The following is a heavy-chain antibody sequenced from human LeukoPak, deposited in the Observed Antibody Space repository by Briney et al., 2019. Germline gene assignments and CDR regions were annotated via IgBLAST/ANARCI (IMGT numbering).Heavy chain of an antibody. V-gene: IGHV4-34*01. CDR1: GGSFGGYY. D-gene: IGHD2-2*01. Sequence: SETLSLTCAVYGGSFGGYYWSWIRQPPGKGLEWIGEINHSGSTNYNPSLKSRVTISVDTSKNQFSLKLSSVTAADTAVYYCARGYGDIVVVPAAPGALNWFDPWGQGTLVTVSS. J-gene: IGHJ5*02. CDR3: ARGYGDIVVVPAAPGALNWFDP. CDR2: INHSGST.